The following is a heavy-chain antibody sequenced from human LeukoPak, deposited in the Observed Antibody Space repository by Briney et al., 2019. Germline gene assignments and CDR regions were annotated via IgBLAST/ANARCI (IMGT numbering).Heavy chain of an antibody. D-gene: IGHD6-13*01. V-gene: IGHV4-34*01. CDR3: ASLYSSSWYSDYYYYMDV. CDR1: GGSFSGYY. Sequence: SETLSLTCAVYGGSFSGYYWSWIRQPPGKGLEWIGEINHSGSTNYNPSLKSRVTISVDTSKNQFSLKLSSVTAADTAVYYCASLYSSSWYSDYYYYMDVWGKGTTVTVSS. CDR2: INHSGST. J-gene: IGHJ6*03.